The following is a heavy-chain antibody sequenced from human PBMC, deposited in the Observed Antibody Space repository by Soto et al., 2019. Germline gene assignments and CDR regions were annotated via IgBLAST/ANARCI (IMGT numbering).Heavy chain of an antibody. J-gene: IGHJ6*02. CDR1: RVAFSKFI. V-gene: IGHV1-69*13. D-gene: IGHD5-18*01. CDR3: ARLHSHGTYGMDV. CDR2: IIPIFGTA. Sequence: SVKVSCKASRVAFSKFIVTWVRQAPGLGLEWVGGIIPIFGTANYAQKFQGRVTITADESTKTAYMELSTLRSEDTAVYYCARLHSHGTYGMDVWGQGTTVTVSS.